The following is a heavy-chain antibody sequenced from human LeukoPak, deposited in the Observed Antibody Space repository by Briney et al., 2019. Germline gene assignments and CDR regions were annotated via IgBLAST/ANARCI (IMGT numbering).Heavy chain of an antibody. D-gene: IGHD2-21*02. V-gene: IGHV1-18*01. Sequence: ASVKVSCKASGYTFTSYGISWVRQASEQGLEWMGWISGYNGNTNYAQKFQGRVTMTTDTSTSTAYMELRSLRSDDTAVYYCARDHCGGDCSPALYYFDCWGQGTLVTVSS. CDR2: ISGYNGNT. CDR3: ARDHCGGDCSPALYYFDC. J-gene: IGHJ4*02. CDR1: GYTFTSYG.